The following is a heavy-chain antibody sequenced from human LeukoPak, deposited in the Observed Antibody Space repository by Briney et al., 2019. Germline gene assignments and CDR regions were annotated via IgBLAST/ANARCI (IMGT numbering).Heavy chain of an antibody. V-gene: IGHV4-30-2*01. D-gene: IGHD2-2*01. CDR2: IYHSGST. J-gene: IGHJ5*02. Sequence: SQTLSLTCAVSGGSISSGGYSWSWIRQPPGKGLEWIGYIYHSGSTNYNPSLKSRVTISVDTSKNQFSLKLSSVTAADTAVYYCARGKSYCSSTSCKKTLGKNWFDPCGQGTLVTVSS. CDR3: ARGKSYCSSTSCKKTLGKNWFDP. CDR1: GGSISSGGYS.